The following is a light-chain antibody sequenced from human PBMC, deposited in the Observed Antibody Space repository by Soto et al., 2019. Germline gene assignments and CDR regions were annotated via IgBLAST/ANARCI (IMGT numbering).Light chain of an antibody. J-gene: IGKJ5*01. CDR3: QQYNNKSPPIT. Sequence: EIIVTQYPATLSVSPGERATLSCRASQSIGSNLAWYQHKPGQAPRLLIYGASTRATDIPARFSGSGSGTDFTLTISSLQSEEFAVYYCQQYNNKSPPITFGQGTRLEIK. V-gene: IGKV3-15*01. CDR2: GAS. CDR1: QSIGSN.